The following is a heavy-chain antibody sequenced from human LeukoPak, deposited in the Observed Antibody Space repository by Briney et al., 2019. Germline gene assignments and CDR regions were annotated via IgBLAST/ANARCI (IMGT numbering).Heavy chain of an antibody. CDR1: GFTFSSYE. V-gene: IGHV3-48*03. Sequence: GGSLRLSCAASGFTFSSYEMNWVRQAPGKGLEWVSYISSSGSTIYYADSVKGRFTISRDNAKNSLYPQMNSLRAEDTAVYYCARVGATFDFDYWGQGTLVTVSS. CDR3: ARVGATFDFDY. D-gene: IGHD1-26*01. J-gene: IGHJ4*02. CDR2: ISSSGSTI.